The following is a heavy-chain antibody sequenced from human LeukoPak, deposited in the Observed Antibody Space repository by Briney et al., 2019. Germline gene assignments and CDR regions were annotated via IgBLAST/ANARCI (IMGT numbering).Heavy chain of an antibody. D-gene: IGHD3-10*01. Sequence: GGSLRLSCAASGFAFGDFWMSWVRQTPGKGLESVATIKQDGSAKEYVDSVKGRFTISRDNAKESLYLQMNNLRADDTGVYYCAREKREGLWFGELFRFQYCGLDVWGQGTTVIVSS. V-gene: IGHV3-7*01. CDR2: IKQDGSAK. J-gene: IGHJ6*02. CDR3: AREKREGLWFGELFRFQYCGLDV. CDR1: GFAFGDFW.